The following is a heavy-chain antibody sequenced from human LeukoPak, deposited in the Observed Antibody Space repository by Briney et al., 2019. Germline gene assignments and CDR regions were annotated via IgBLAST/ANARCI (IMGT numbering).Heavy chain of an antibody. CDR1: GYTFTHYY. CDR3: AIDTPPYCSGGRWYFE. D-gene: IGHD2-15*01. CDR2: SNPSTGDT. Sequence: ASVHVSCKPYGYTFTHYYTHWVRQAPEQGLEWMGWSNPSTGDTNYAQKFQGRVTMTRDTSISTSYMDLSRLTSDGTAIYYCAIDTPPYCSGGRWYFEWGQGTLVTVSS. J-gene: IGHJ1*01. V-gene: IGHV1-2*02.